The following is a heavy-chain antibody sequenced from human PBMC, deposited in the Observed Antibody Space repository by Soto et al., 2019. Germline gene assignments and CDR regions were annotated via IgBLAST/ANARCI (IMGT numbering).Heavy chain of an antibody. J-gene: IGHJ6*02. V-gene: IGHV1-69*12. D-gene: IGHD2-21*02. CDR1: GGTFSSYA. CDR3: ARAANVVVTAIDYYYGMDV. Sequence: QVQLVQSGAEVKKPGSSVKVSCKASGGTFSSYAISWVRQAPGQGLEWMGGIIPIFGTANYAQKFQGRVTITADESTSTACMELSSLRSEDTAVYYCARAANVVVTAIDYYYGMDVWGQGTTVTVSS. CDR2: IIPIFGTA.